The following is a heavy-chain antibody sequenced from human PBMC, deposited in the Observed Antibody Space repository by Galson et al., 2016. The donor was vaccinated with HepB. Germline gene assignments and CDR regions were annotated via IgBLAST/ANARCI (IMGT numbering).Heavy chain of an antibody. Sequence: TLSLTCTVSGGSISGYYWRYIRQPPGKGLEWMGHIYYSGSTNYNPSLKSRVTITVDTSKNQFSLKLNSVTAADTAVYYCAREFRGMDVWGQGTTVTVTS. CDR3: AREFRGMDV. V-gene: IGHV4-59*01. J-gene: IGHJ6*02. CDR2: IYYSGST. CDR1: GGSISGYY.